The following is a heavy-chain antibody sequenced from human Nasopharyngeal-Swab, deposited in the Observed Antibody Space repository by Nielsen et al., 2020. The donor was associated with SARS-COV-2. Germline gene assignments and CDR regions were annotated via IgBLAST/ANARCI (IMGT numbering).Heavy chain of an antibody. CDR2: ISSSSSYI. V-gene: IGHV3-21*01. CDR3: ARESGVGELLGVSFDY. Sequence: GESLKISCAASGFTFSSYSMNWVRQAPGKGLEWVSSISSSSSYIYYADSVNGRFTISRDNSKNTLYLQMNSLRGEDTAVYYCARESGVGELLGVSFDYWGQGTLVTVSS. D-gene: IGHD3-10*01. J-gene: IGHJ4*02. CDR1: GFTFSSYS.